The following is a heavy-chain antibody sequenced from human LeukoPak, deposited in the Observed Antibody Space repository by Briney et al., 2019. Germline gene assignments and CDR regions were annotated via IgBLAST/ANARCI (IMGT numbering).Heavy chain of an antibody. J-gene: IGHJ4*02. CDR1: KFTFSSSA. CDR2: ISGSGAST. CDR3: VKDSGSSALVQGFDY. D-gene: IGHD1-26*01. Sequence: GGSLRLSCAASKFTFSSSAMSWVRQAPGKGLEWVSVISGSGASTYYADSVKGRFTISRDNSKNTLYLQMNSLRAEDTAIYYCVKDSGSSALVQGFDYWGQGTLVTVSS. V-gene: IGHV3-23*01.